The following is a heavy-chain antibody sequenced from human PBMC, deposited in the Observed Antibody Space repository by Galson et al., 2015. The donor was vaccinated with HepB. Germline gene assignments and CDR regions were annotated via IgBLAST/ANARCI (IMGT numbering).Heavy chain of an antibody. D-gene: IGHD3-16*02. CDR2: ISYDGSNK. Sequence: SLRLSCAASGFTFSRYAMHWVRQAPGKGLEWVAVISYDGSNKYYADSVKGRFTISRDNSENTLYLQMNSLRAEDTAVYYCAREDRGTSFYYYGMDVWGQGTTVTVSS. CDR1: GFTFSRYA. CDR3: AREDRGTSFYYYGMDV. V-gene: IGHV3-30-3*01. J-gene: IGHJ6*02.